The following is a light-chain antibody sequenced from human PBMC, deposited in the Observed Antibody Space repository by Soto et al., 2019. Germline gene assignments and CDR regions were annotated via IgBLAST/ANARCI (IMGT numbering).Light chain of an antibody. J-gene: IGLJ1*01. CDR2: EVS. CDR3: CSFADFTYV. Sequence: QSALTQPASVSGSPGQSITISCSGASSDIGSYNYVAWYQQFPGKTPKLMIYEVSNRPSGVSNRFSGSKSGNTASLTISGLQAEDEADYYCCSFADFTYVCGPGTNVTV. CDR1: SSDIGSYNY. V-gene: IGLV2-14*01.